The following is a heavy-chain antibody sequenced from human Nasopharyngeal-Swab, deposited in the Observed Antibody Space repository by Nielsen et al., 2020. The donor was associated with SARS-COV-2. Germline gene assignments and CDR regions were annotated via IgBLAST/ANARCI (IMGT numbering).Heavy chain of an antibody. Sequence: SVKVSCKASGGTFSRNAMRWVRQAPGQGLEWMGGSIPIFGTANYAQKFQGRVTITADESTSTAYMELSSLRSEDTAVYYCARGITILHAFDIWGQGTMVTVSS. D-gene: IGHD3-3*01. J-gene: IGHJ3*02. CDR2: SIPIFGTA. CDR1: GGTFSRNA. V-gene: IGHV1-69*13. CDR3: ARGITILHAFDI.